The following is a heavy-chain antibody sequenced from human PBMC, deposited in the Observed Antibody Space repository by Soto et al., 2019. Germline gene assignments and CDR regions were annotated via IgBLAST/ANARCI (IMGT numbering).Heavy chain of an antibody. J-gene: IGHJ4*02. Sequence: QVQLVESGGGVVQPGRSLRLSCVASGFTFSTYTMYWVRQAPGKGLEWVALISNDGVDKYFADSVKGRFTISRDNSKNTLFLQINSLRGEDTAVYFCARVTDPFSWFNPHYFDSWGQGTLVTVSS. D-gene: IGHD6-13*01. CDR2: ISNDGVDK. CDR3: ARVTDPFSWFNPHYFDS. CDR1: GFTFSTYT. V-gene: IGHV3-30-3*01.